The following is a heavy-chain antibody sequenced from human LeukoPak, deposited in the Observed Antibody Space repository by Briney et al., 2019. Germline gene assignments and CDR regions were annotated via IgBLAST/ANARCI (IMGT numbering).Heavy chain of an antibody. CDR3: AHGPPRPRIAAADGS. D-gene: IGHD6-13*01. V-gene: IGHV1-69*04. CDR2: IIPVLNIT. CDR1: GGTFTFYA. Sequence: GASVKVSCKASGGTFTFYAISWVRQAPGQGLEWMGRIIPVLNITNYAQKFQGRVTITADKSTRSAYMELSSLRSEDTAMYYCAHGPPRPRIAAADGSWGQGTLVTVSS. J-gene: IGHJ5*02.